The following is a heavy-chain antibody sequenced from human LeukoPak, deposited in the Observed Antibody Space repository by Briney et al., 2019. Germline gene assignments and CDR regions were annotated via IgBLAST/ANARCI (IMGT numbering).Heavy chain of an antibody. CDR1: GFTFDDYA. CDR2: ISADGGTT. CDR3: AGYNWNYYFDY. Sequence: GGSLRLSCAASGFTFDDYAMHWVRQAPGKGLEWVSLISADGGTTYYADSVKGRFTISRDNGKNSLYLQMNSLRTEDTALYYCAGYNWNYYFDYWGQGTLVTVSS. J-gene: IGHJ4*02. V-gene: IGHV3-43*02. D-gene: IGHD1-7*01.